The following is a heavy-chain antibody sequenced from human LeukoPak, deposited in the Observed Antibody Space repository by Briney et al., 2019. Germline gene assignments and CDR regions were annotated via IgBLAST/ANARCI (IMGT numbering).Heavy chain of an antibody. CDR3: ARIVVPAADWFDP. D-gene: IGHD2-2*01. CDR1: GYTFTGYY. CDR2: INPNSGGT. J-gene: IGHJ5*02. Sequence: ASVKVSCKASGYTFTGYYVHWVRQAPGQGLEWMGWINPNSGGTNYAQKFQGRVTMTRDTSISTAYMELSRLRSDDTAVYYCARIVVPAADWFDPWGQGTLVTVSS. V-gene: IGHV1-2*02.